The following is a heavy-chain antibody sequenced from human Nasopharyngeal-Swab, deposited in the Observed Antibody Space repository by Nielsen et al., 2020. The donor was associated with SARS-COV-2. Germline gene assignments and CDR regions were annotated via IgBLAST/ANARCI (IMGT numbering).Heavy chain of an antibody. CDR1: GFTFSNYA. J-gene: IGHJ6*02. D-gene: IGHD5-12*01. CDR3: AKDRDSGDDSEEYYHYYGMDV. Sequence: GESLKISCSASGFTFSNYAMTWVRPAPGKGLEWISTISGNGGMTFYADSVRGRFTISRDNSKNTLNLQMNNLRAEDTAIYYCAKDRDSGDDSEEYYHYYGMDVWGQGAPVTVSS. CDR2: ISGNGGMT. V-gene: IGHV3-23*01.